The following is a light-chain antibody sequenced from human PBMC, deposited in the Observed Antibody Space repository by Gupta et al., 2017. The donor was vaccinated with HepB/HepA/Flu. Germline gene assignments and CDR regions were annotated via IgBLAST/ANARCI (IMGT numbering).Light chain of an antibody. Sequence: EIVMTQSPATLSMSPGERATLSCRASQSVSSNLAWYQQKPGQAPRLLIYGASTSATGIPARFSGSGYGKELTLTISSLQSEDFAGYYCQQYNNWPPFTFGRGTKVEIK. CDR1: QSVSSN. CDR3: QQYNNWPPFT. V-gene: IGKV3-15*01. J-gene: IGKJ4*01. CDR2: GAS.